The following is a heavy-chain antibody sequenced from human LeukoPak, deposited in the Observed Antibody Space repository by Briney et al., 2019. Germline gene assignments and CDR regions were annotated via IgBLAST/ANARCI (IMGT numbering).Heavy chain of an antibody. Sequence: TSETLSLTCTVSGGSISSGTYYWSWIRQPAGKGLEWIGRVYSNGSPNYNPSLTSRVTISLDTSKNQFSLKLSSVTATDTAVYYCARVRYSIGRGYFDYWGQGTLVTVSS. CDR3: ARVRYSIGRGYFDY. CDR2: VYSNGSP. CDR1: GGSISSGTYY. V-gene: IGHV4-61*02. D-gene: IGHD6-19*01. J-gene: IGHJ4*02.